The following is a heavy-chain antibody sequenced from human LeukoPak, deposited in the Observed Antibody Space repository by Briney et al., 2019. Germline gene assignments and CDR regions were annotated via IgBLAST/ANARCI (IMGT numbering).Heavy chain of an antibody. CDR3: AREGTSSSWYPVPPDY. D-gene: IGHD6-13*01. CDR1: GFTFSSYT. CDR2: ISSISANI. V-gene: IGHV3-21*01. J-gene: IGHJ4*02. Sequence: PGGSLRLSCAASGFTFSSYTMYWVRQAPGKGLEWVSFISSISANIYYADSVKGRFTTSRDNAKNSLYLQMNSLRAEDTAVYYCAREGTSSSWYPVPPDYWGQGTLVTVSS.